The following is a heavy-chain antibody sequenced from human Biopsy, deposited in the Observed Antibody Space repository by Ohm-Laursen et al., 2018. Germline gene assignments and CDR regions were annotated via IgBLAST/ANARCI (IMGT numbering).Heavy chain of an antibody. V-gene: IGHV4-59*01. J-gene: IGHJ6*02. Sequence: GTLSLTCTFSGGSIRSDYWSWIRQTPGKGLGGIGYIYYSGSTNYNPSLKSRVTISVDTSKNQFSLRLNSVTAADTAVYYCARATNSTGWPYYYFYGMDVWGQGTTVTVSS. CDR1: GGSIRSDY. CDR3: ARATNSTGWPYYYFYGMDV. D-gene: IGHD2/OR15-2a*01. CDR2: IYYSGST.